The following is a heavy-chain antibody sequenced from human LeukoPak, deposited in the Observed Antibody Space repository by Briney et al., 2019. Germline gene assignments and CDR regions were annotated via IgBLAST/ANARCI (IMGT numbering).Heavy chain of an antibody. Sequence: SETLSLTCTVSGGSISSYYWSWIRQPPGKGLEWIGYIYYSGSTNYNPSLKSRVTISVDTSKNQFSLKLSSVTAADTAVYYCARHGGELPIYYYWGQGTLVTVSS. J-gene: IGHJ4*02. D-gene: IGHD1-26*01. V-gene: IGHV4-59*08. CDR2: IYYSGST. CDR3: ARHGGELPIYYY. CDR1: GGSISSYY.